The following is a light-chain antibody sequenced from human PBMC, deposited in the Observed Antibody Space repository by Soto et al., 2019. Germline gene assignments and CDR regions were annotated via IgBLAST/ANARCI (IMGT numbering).Light chain of an antibody. CDR3: TSHAGSNNYV. J-gene: IGLJ1*01. CDR2: EVS. Sequence: QSALTQPASVSGSPGQSITISCTGTSSDVGNYKYVSWYQQHPGKAPKLMIYEVSNRPSGVSNRFSGSKSGNTASLTISGLQAEDETDYYCTSHAGSNNYVFGTGTKLTVL. V-gene: IGLV2-14*01. CDR1: SSDVGNYKY.